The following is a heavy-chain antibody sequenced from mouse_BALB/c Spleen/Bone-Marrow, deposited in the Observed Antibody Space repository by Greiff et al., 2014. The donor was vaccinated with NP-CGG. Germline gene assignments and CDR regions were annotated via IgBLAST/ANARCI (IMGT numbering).Heavy chain of an antibody. CDR3: TRDRGVQGYAMDY. CDR1: GFTFSDFY. CDR2: ISDGGSYI. J-gene: IGHJ4*01. D-gene: IGHD2-14*01. Sequence: EVKVVESGGGLVKPGGSLKLSCAASGFTFSDFYMYWVRQTPEKRLEWVATISDGGSYIYYPDSVKGRFTISRDDAKNNLYLQMSSLKSEDTAMYYCTRDRGVQGYAMDYWGQGTSVTGSS. V-gene: IGHV5-4*02.